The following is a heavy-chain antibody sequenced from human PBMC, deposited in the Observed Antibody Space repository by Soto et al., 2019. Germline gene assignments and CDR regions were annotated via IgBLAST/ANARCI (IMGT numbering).Heavy chain of an antibody. CDR3: ARDLPLYCRGDCNFDF. CDR1: GFIFSRYG. V-gene: IGHV3-30*03. Sequence: RLSCGGSGFIFSRYGMHWVRQAPGKGLEWVTGISYDGGERFYADSVKGRFTISRDNSKNRLDLQMSSLRPEDTAVYYCARDLPLYCRGDCNFDFWGQGTLVTVSS. D-gene: IGHD2-21*02. CDR2: ISYDGGER. J-gene: IGHJ4*02.